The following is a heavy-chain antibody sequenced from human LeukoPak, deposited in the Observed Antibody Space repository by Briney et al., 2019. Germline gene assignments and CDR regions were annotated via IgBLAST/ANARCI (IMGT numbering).Heavy chain of an antibody. V-gene: IGHV3-23*01. J-gene: IGHJ4*02. CDR1: GFTFSSYA. CDR3: AKSSFCSGGSCYRFDY. Sequence: GGSLRLSCAASGFTFSSYAMSWVRQAPGKGLEWVSAISGSGGSTYYADSVKGRFTISRDNSKNTLYLQMNSLRAEDTAVYYCAKSSFCSGGSCYRFDYWGQGTLVTVSS. D-gene: IGHD2-15*01. CDR2: ISGSGGST.